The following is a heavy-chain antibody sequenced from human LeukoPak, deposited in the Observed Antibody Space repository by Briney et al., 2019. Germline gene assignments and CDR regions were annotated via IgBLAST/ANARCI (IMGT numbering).Heavy chain of an antibody. CDR1: GGSISSYY. CDR2: IYYSGST. CDR3: ARDLRYSSGWSLFDP. Sequence: SETLSLTCTVSGGSISSYYWSWIRQPPGKGLEWIGYIYYSGSTNYNPFLKSRVTISVDTSKNQFSLKLSSVTAADTAVYYCARDLRYSSGWSLFDPWGQGTLVTVSS. D-gene: IGHD6-19*01. J-gene: IGHJ5*02. V-gene: IGHV4-59*01.